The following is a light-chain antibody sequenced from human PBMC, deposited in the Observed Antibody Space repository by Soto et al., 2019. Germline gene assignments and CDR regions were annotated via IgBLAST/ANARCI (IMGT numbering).Light chain of an antibody. CDR2: EVT. CDR1: SSAVGDYKY. Sequence: QSALTQPASVSGSPGQSITISCTGTSSAVGDYKYVSWYQHHPGKAPKLIIYEVTNRPSWVSHRFTGSKSGNTASLTISGLQAEDEGDYYCTSYTATSTLVFGGGTQLTVL. V-gene: IGLV2-14*01. J-gene: IGLJ7*01. CDR3: TSYTATSTLV.